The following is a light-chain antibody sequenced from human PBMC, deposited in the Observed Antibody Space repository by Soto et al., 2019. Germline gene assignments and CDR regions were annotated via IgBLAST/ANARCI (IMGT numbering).Light chain of an antibody. J-gene: IGKJ1*01. CDR1: QSIFTY. V-gene: IGKV1-39*01. Sequence: DIQMTQSPSSLSASVGDRVTITFLASQSIFTYLNWYLQKPGKAPKLLIYAASNLQSGVPSRFSGSGSGTDFTLTISSLQPEDFATYCCQQLKSYPWTFGQGTKVDI. CDR2: AAS. CDR3: QQLKSYPWT.